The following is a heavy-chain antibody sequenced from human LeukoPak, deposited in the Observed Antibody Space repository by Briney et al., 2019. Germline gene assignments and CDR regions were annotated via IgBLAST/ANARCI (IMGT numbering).Heavy chain of an antibody. CDR1: GFTVSSNY. J-gene: IGHJ4*02. CDR2: IYSGGST. V-gene: IGHV3-66*01. Sequence: PGGSLRLSCAASGFTVSSNYMSWVRQAPGKGLEWVSVIYSGGSTYYADSVKGRFTISRDNSKNTLYLQMNSLRAEDTAVYYCARDPRDSYGSLGFDYWGQGTLVTVSS. CDR3: ARDPRDSYGSLGFDY. D-gene: IGHD5-18*01.